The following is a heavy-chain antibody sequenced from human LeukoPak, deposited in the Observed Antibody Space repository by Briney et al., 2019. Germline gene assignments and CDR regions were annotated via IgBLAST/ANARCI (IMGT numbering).Heavy chain of an antibody. CDR2: ISGSGGST. CDR3: AKDKWIQLWLFDY. V-gene: IGHV3-23*01. D-gene: IGHD5-18*01. CDR1: GFTFSSYA. J-gene: IGHJ4*02. Sequence: GGSLRLSCAASGFTFSSYALSWVRQAPGKGLEWVSAISGSGGSTYYADSVKGRFTNSRDNSKDTLYLQMNSLRAEDTAVYYCAKDKWIQLWLFDYWGQGTLVTVSS.